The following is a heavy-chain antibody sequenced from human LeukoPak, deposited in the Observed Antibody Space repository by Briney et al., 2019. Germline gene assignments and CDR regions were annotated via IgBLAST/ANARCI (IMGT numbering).Heavy chain of an antibody. Sequence: PSGTLSLTCTVSGGSISSYSWSWIRQPPGKGLEWIGYIYYSGSTNYNPSLKSRVTISPDTSKNQFSLKLSSVTAADTAVYYCAREKYRGTGSFFDYWGQGTLVTVSS. D-gene: IGHD3-10*01. CDR3: AREKYRGTGSFFDY. CDR1: GGSISSYS. J-gene: IGHJ4*02. V-gene: IGHV4-59*01. CDR2: IYYSGST.